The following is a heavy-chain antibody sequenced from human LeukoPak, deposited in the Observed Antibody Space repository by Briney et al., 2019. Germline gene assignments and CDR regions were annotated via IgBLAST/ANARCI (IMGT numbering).Heavy chain of an antibody. J-gene: IGHJ5*02. D-gene: IGHD3-10*01. CDR3: AKGYYGSGTYGWFDP. V-gene: IGHV3-23*01. CDR2: ISASGDNT. CDR1: GFTFSSSG. Sequence: GRTLRLSCAASGFTFSSSGMSWVRQAPGKGLEWVSTISASGDNTYYADSVKGRFTISRDNSKKKLCLQMNSLRAEDTAVYYCAKGYYGSGTYGWFDPWGQGTLVTVSS.